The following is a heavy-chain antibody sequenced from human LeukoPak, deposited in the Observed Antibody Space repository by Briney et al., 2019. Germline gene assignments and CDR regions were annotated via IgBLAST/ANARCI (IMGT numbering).Heavy chain of an antibody. Sequence: SETLSLTCTVYGGSISSGSYYWSWIRQPAGKGLEWIGRIYTSGSTNYNPSLKSRVTISVDTSKNQLSLKLSSVTAADTAVYYCAREELDCSGGSCYTGDFDYWGQGTLVTVSS. CDR1: GGSISSGSYY. D-gene: IGHD2-15*01. CDR2: IYTSGST. CDR3: AREELDCSGGSCYTGDFDY. V-gene: IGHV4-61*02. J-gene: IGHJ4*02.